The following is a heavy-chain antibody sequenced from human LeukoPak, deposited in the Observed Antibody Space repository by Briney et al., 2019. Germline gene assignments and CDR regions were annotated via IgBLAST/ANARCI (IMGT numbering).Heavy chain of an antibody. CDR1: GFSISSNYY. CDR2: IYDSGNT. J-gene: IGHJ4*02. V-gene: IGHV4-38-2*02. Sequence: SETLSLTCAVSGFSISSNYYWGWIRQPPGKGLDWIGTIYDSGNTYYNPSLKSRVTISVDTSKNQFSLKLYSVTAADTAVYYCARDRRPEGFDYWGQGTLVTVSS. CDR3: ARDRRPEGFDY.